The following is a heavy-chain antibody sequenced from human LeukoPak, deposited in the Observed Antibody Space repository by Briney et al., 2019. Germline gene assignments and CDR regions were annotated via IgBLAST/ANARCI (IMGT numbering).Heavy chain of an antibody. Sequence: GGSLRLSCAASGFTFSSYAMSWVRQAPGKGLEWVSYISSSGSTIYYADSVKGRFTISRDNAKNSLYLQMNSLRAEDTAVYYCARDRRRDRVGYWGQGTLVTVSS. D-gene: IGHD1-14*01. V-gene: IGHV3-48*04. CDR2: ISSSGSTI. CDR3: ARDRRRDRVGY. CDR1: GFTFSSYA. J-gene: IGHJ4*02.